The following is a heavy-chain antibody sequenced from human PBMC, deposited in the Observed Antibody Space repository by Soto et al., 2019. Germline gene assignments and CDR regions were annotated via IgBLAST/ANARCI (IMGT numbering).Heavy chain of an antibody. V-gene: IGHV1-3*01. Sequence: GASVKVSCKASGYTFSDFVMHWVRQAPGQRLEWIGRINAGNGKIEYSEKFQGRVTLTRDTSASTVYMELSSLRSEDTALYYFTRFFKAFSVFDYWGQGNLVTVSS. CDR1: GYTFSDFV. J-gene: IGHJ4*02. CDR3: TRFFKAFSVFDY. CDR2: INAGNGKI.